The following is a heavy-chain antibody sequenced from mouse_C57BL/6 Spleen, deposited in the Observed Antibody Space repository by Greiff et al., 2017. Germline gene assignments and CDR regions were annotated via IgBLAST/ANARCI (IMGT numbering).Heavy chain of an antibody. V-gene: IGHV1-80*01. D-gene: IGHD1-1*02. Sequence: VQLHQSGAELVKPGASVKISCKASGYAFSSYWMNWVKQRPGKGLEWIGQIYPGDGDTNYNGKFKGKATLTADKSSSTAYMQLSSLTSEDSAVYFCARSGGYYWYFDVWGTGTTVTVSS. CDR1: GYAFSSYW. CDR2: IYPGDGDT. CDR3: ARSGGYYWYFDV. J-gene: IGHJ1*03.